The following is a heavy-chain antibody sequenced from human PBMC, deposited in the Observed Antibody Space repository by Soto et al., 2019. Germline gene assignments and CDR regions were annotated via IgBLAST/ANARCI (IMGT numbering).Heavy chain of an antibody. V-gene: IGHV3-48*02. D-gene: IGHD1-26*01. CDR2: ISSSSSTI. Sequence: PGGSLRLSCAASGFTFSSYSMNWVRQAPGKGLEWVSYISSSSSTIYYADSVKGRFTISRDNAKNSLYLQMNSLRDEDTAVYYCASIFELERTYYYGMDVCAQGTTVTVS. CDR1: GFTFSSYS. J-gene: IGHJ6*02. CDR3: ASIFELERTYYYGMDV.